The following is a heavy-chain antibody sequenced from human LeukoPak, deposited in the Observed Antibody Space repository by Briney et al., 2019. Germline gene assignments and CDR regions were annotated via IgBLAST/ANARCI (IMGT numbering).Heavy chain of an antibody. Sequence: ASVTVSCKASGYTFTGYYMHWARQAPGQGLEWMGWINPNSGGTNYAQKFQGRVTITRDTSISTAYMELSRLRSDDTAGYYCARQGYCSSTSCYANDAFDIWGQGTMVTVSS. V-gene: IGHV1-2*02. J-gene: IGHJ3*02. CDR1: GYTFTGYY. CDR2: INPNSGGT. D-gene: IGHD2-2*01. CDR3: ARQGYCSSTSCYANDAFDI.